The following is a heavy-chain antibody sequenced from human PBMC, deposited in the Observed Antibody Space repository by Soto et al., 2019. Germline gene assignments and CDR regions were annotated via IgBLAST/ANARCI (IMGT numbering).Heavy chain of an antibody. D-gene: IGHD2-8*02. J-gene: IGHJ5*02. CDR3: ARGGLLDWFDP. CDR1: GVSINSSNW. CDR2: VYHTGTT. V-gene: IGHV4-4*02. Sequence: SETLSLTCAVSGVSINSSNWWNWVRQPPGKGLEWIGEVYHTGTTNYNPSLKSRVTISVDKSKNHFSLRLSSVTAADTAVYYCARGGLLDWFDPWGQGTLVTVSS.